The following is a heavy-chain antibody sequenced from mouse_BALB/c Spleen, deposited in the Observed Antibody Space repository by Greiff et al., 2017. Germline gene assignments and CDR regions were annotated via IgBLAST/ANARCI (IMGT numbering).Heavy chain of an antibody. Sequence: DVKLVESGAELVRSGASVKLSCTASGFNIKDYYMHWVKQRPEQGLEWIGWIDPENGDTEYAPKFQGKATMTADTSSNTAYLQLSSLTSEDTAVYYCNAKLLRSYAMDYWGQGTSVTVSS. CDR1: GFNIKDYY. CDR2: IDPENGDT. V-gene: IGHV14-4*02. CDR3: NAKLLRSYAMDY. D-gene: IGHD1-1*01. J-gene: IGHJ4*01.